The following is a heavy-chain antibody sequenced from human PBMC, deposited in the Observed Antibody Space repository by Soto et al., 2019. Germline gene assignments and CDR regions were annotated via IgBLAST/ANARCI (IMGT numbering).Heavy chain of an antibody. D-gene: IGHD5-18*01. Sequence: GGSLILSCAASGFTFNIYAMSWVRQAPGKGLEWVSAISGSGGGTYYADSVKGRFTISRDNSNNTLYLQMSSLRAEDTAVYYCAREVDRALVGSPHYFDYWGQGTLVTGSS. CDR3: AREVDRALVGSPHYFDY. J-gene: IGHJ4*01. V-gene: IGHV3-23*01. CDR2: ISGSGGGT. CDR1: GFTFNIYA.